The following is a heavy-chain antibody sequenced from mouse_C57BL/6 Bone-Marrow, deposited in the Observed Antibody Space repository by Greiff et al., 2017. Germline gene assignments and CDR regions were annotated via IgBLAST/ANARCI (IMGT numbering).Heavy chain of an antibody. CDR2: IDPENGDT. Sequence: VQLQQSGAELVRPGASVKLSCTASGFNIKDDYMHWVKQRPEQGLEWIGWIDPENGDTEYASKFQGKATITADTSSNTAYLQLSSLTSEDTAVYYCTRGTTVAHYAMDYWGQGTSVTVSS. J-gene: IGHJ4*01. V-gene: IGHV14-4*01. CDR3: TRGTTVAHYAMDY. CDR1: GFNIKDDY. D-gene: IGHD1-1*01.